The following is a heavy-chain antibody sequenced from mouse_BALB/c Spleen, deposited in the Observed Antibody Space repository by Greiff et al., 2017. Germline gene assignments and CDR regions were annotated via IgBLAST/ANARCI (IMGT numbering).Heavy chain of an antibody. D-gene: IGHD2-3*01. Sequence: EVMLVESGGGLVQPGGSRKLSCAASGFTFSSFGMHWVRQAPEKGLEWVAYISSGSSTIYYADTVKGRFTISRDNPKNTLFLQMTSLRSEDTAMYYCARGDYDGYYGGFAYWGQGTLVTVSA. CDR2: ISSGSSTI. CDR3: ARGDYDGYYGGFAY. V-gene: IGHV5-17*02. CDR1: GFTFSSFG. J-gene: IGHJ3*01.